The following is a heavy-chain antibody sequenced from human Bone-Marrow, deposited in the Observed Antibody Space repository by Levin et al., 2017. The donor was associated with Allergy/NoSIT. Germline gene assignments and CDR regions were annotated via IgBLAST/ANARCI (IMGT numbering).Heavy chain of an antibody. D-gene: IGHD3-16*01. CDR3: GHGPDYYDYAVTQFHFDY. CDR2: IYWDDDR. CDR1: GFSLNTRGVG. V-gene: IGHV2-5*02. Sequence: NGSGPTLVKPTQTLTLTCSFSGFSLNTRGVGVGWIRQPPGKALEWLALIYWDDDRRFSPSLKSRLTITKDSARNQVVLTMTNMGPADTATYFCGHGPDYYDYAVTQFHFDYWGQGTLVTVSS. J-gene: IGHJ4*02.